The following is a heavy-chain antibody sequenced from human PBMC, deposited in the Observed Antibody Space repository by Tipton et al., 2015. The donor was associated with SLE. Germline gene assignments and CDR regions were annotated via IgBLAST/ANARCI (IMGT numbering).Heavy chain of an antibody. CDR3: ARERMDLDV. J-gene: IGHJ6*04. Sequence: SLRLSCAASGFTFINFWMDWVRQAPGKGLVWVSRINSDGTYTTYADAVKGRFSISRDNAKNTLYLQMNSLRAEDTAVYFCARERMDLDVWGEGITVTVSA. CDR2: INSDGTYT. CDR1: GFTFINFW. D-gene: IGHD3/OR15-3a*01. V-gene: IGHV3-74*01.